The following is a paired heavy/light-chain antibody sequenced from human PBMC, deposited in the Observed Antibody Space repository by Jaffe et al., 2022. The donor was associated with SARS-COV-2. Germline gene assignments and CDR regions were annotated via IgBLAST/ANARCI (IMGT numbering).Light chain of an antibody. CDR2: QDT. CDR1: KLGDKF. CDR3: QAWVTSTVV. J-gene: IGLJ2*01. V-gene: IGLV3-1*01. Sequence: SYELTQPPSVSVSPGQTASIPCSGDKLGDKFACWYQQKPGQSPVLVIYQDTKRPSGIPERFSGSNSGNTATLTISGTQAMDEAHYYCQAWVTSTVVFGGGTKLTVL.
Heavy chain of an antibody. Sequence: QLQLQESGPGLVKPSETLSLTCTVSGDSISSSYYYWGWIRQPPGKGLEWIGSISYSGSTYYKPSLKSRVTISVDTSKNQFSLKLTSVTAADTAVYYCARHFITGDNWFDPWGQGTLVTVSS. CDR1: GDSISSSYYY. V-gene: IGHV4-39*01. J-gene: IGHJ5*02. CDR2: ISYSGST. D-gene: IGHD1-20*01. CDR3: ARHFITGDNWFDP.